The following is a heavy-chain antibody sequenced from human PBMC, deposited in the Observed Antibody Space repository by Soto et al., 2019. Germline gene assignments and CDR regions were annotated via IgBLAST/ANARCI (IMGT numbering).Heavy chain of an antibody. V-gene: IGHV3-9*01. J-gene: IGHJ6*02. CDR2: MSWDSSKI. D-gene: IGHD2-2*01. Sequence: PGGSLRLSCAASGFTFDDYAMHWVRQAPGKGLEWVSGMSWDSSKIAYADSVKGRFTISRDNAKNSLYLRMNSLRGEDTALYYCVKDIGSSNYYFGMDVWGQGTTVPVYS. CDR1: GFTFDDYA. CDR3: VKDIGSSNYYFGMDV.